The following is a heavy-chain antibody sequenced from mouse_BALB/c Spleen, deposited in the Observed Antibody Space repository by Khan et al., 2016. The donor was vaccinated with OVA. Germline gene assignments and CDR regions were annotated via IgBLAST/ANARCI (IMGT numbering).Heavy chain of an antibody. D-gene: IGHD3-1*01. Sequence: EVQLQESGPGLVKPSQSLSLTCSVTGYSITSGYFWNWIRQFPGNNLEWLGYIRYDGDSNYNPSLKNRISITRDTSKNQFFLQLNSVPPEDTATYACERGCSSGPAWFAYWGQGTLVTVSA. J-gene: IGHJ3*01. CDR2: IRYDGDS. CDR1: GYSITSGYF. CDR3: ERGCSSGPAWFAY. V-gene: IGHV3-6*02.